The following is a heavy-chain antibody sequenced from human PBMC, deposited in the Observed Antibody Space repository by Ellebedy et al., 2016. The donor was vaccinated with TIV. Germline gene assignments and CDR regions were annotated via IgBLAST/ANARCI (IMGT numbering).Heavy chain of an antibody. CDR2: SDWNDDT. CDR3: AHLVTTMWAFDY. D-gene: IGHD4-17*01. CDR1: GFSLSTSGMC. Sequence: SGPTLVKPTQILTLTCTFSGFSLSTSGMCLSWIRQPPGKALEWLALSDWNDDTYYNTFLQTRLTISKDTSKNQVVLTMTNMDPVDTATYYCAHLVTTMWAFDYWGQGTLVTVSS. V-gene: IGHV2-70*12. J-gene: IGHJ4*02.